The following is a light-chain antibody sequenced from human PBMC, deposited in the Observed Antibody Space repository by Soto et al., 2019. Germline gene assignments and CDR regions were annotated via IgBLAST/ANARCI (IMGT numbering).Light chain of an antibody. CDR3: QQRYNWPIT. Sequence: EIVLTQSPATLSLSPGETATLSCRASQSVSGYICWYQQKPGQPPRLLIYADSNRATGIPARFSGSGSGTDFTLTISSLEPEDFSVYYCQQRYNWPITFGQGTRLEI. V-gene: IGKV3-11*01. J-gene: IGKJ5*01. CDR1: QSVSGY. CDR2: ADS.